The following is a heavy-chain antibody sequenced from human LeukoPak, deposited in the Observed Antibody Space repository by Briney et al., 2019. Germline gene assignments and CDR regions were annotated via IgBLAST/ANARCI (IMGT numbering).Heavy chain of an antibody. CDR3: ARVGEGAAKD. CDR2: ISNSGDTT. CDR1: GFTFSNYV. D-gene: IGHD1-26*01. Sequence: PGGSLRLSCAASGFTFSNYVMTWVRQAPGKGLEWVSLISNSGDTTYYADSVKGRFTISGDNSKNTLYLQMNSLRAEDTALYYCARVGEGAAKDWGQGTLVTVSS. J-gene: IGHJ4*02. V-gene: IGHV3-23*01.